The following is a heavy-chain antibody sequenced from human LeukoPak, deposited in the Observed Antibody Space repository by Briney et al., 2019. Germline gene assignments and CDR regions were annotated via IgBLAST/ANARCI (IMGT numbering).Heavy chain of an antibody. CDR3: ARMYYYDSSGYYFDY. CDR1: GGSISSSSYY. V-gene: IGHV4-39*07. D-gene: IGHD3-22*01. J-gene: IGHJ4*02. Sequence: SETLSLTCTVSGGSISSSSYYWGWIRQPPGKGLEWIGSIYYSGSTYYNPSLKSRVTISVDTSKNQFSLKLSSVTAADTAVYYCARMYYYDSSGYYFDYWGQGTLVTVSS. CDR2: IYYSGST.